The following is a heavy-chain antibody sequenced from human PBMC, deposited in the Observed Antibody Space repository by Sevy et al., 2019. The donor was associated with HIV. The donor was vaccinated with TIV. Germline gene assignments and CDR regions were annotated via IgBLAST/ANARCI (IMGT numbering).Heavy chain of an antibody. CDR1: GFTFSSYD. V-gene: IGHV3-23*01. CDR2: ISPTGGTT. Sequence: GGSLRLSCAASGFTFSSYDMSWVRQAPGKGLEWGSGISPTGGTTHYAESVKGRFIISRDNSKKTLFLQMNSLRAEDTALYYCAKDLEQQLGPDYWGQGTQVTVSS. D-gene: IGHD6-13*01. CDR3: AKDLEQQLGPDY. J-gene: IGHJ4*02.